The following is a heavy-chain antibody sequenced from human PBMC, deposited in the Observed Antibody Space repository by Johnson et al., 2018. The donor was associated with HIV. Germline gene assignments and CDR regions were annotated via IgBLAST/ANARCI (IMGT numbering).Heavy chain of an antibody. CDR3: ATALGYDAFDI. CDR1: GFTCSSYA. CDR2: ISYDGSNK. Sequence: QVQLLESGGGVVQPGRSLRLSCAASGFTCSSYAMHWVRQAPGKGLEWVAVISYDGSNKYYADSVKGRFTISRDNSKNTLYLQMNSLRAEETAVYYCATALGYDAFDIWGQGTMVTVSS. J-gene: IGHJ3*02. D-gene: IGHD6-13*01. V-gene: IGHV3-30*01.